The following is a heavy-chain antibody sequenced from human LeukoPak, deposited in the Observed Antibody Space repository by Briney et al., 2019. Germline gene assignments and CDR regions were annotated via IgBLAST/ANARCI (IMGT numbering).Heavy chain of an antibody. V-gene: IGHV1-2*02. J-gene: IGHJ4*02. CDR1: GYTFTGYY. CDR2: INPNSGGT. Sequence: ASVKVSCKASGYTFTGYYMHWVRQAPGQGLEWMGWINPNSGGTNYAQKFQGRVTMTRDTSISTAYMELSRLKSDDTAVYYCARERVKQWLVLGYWGQGTLVTVSS. D-gene: IGHD6-19*01. CDR3: ARERVKQWLVLGY.